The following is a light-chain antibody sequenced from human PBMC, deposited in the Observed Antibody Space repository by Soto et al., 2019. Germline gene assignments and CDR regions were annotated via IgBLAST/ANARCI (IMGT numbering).Light chain of an antibody. CDR1: SADVGGYDY. CDR2: DVS. V-gene: IGLV2-14*03. CDR3: SSYTGTYTLI. Sequence: QSALTQSASVSGSLGQSISISCIGTSADVGGYDYVSWYQQHPGKAPRLMIYDVSNRPSGVSNRFSGSKSGNTASLTISGLQAEDEADYYCSSYTGTYTLIFGGGTKLTVL. J-gene: IGLJ2*01.